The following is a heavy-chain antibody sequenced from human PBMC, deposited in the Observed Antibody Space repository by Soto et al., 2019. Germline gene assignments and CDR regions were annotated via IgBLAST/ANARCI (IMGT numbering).Heavy chain of an antibody. J-gene: IGHJ3*02. D-gene: IGHD1-26*01. V-gene: IGHV1-69*13. CDR2: IIPIFGTA. Sequence: SEKVSFRASCGTFSSYAISWVRQAPVQGLEWMGGIIPIFGTANYAQKFKGRVTITADESTSTAYMELSSLRSEDTAVYYCARDIGSYYGAGAFDIWGQGTMVTV. CDR3: ARDIGSYYGAGAFDI. CDR1: CGTFSSYA.